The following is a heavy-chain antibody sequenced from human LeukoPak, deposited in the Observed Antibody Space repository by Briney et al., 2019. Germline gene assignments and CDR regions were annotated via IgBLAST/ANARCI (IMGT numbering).Heavy chain of an antibody. CDR2: IYSGGGT. D-gene: IGHD1-1*01. J-gene: IGHJ3*02. CDR1: GFTVSSNY. V-gene: IGHV3-53*01. CDR3: AREVVGTAGAFDI. Sequence: GGSLRLSCAASGFTVSSNYMSWVRQAPGKGLEWVSVIYSGGGTYYADSVKGRFTISRDNSRNTLYLQMNSLRAEDTAVYYCAREVVGTAGAFDIWGQGTMVTVSS.